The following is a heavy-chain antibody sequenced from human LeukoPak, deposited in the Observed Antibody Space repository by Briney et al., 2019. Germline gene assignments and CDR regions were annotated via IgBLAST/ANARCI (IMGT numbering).Heavy chain of an antibody. CDR2: IWYDGSNK. Sequence: PGRSLRLSCTASGFSFNSHDMHWVRQAPGKGLEWVAVIWYDGSNKYYADSVKGRFTISRDNFKNTVDLQMNSLRAEDTAVYYCVRDYHGSGPDYWGQGTLVTVSS. J-gene: IGHJ4*02. D-gene: IGHD3-10*01. V-gene: IGHV3-33*01. CDR3: VRDYHGSGPDY. CDR1: GFSFNSHD.